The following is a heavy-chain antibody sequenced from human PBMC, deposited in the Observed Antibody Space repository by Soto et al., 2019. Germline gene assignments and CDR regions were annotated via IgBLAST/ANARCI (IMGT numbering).Heavy chain of an antibody. J-gene: IGHJ4*02. D-gene: IGHD3-22*01. CDR3: ARGSYYDSSGYSLFDY. Sequence: ASVKVSCKASGYTFTSYYMHWVRQAPGQGLEWMGIINPSGGSTSYAQKFQGRVTMTRDTSTSTVYMELSSLRSEDTAVYYCARGSYYDSSGYSLFDYWGQGTLVTVSS. CDR2: INPSGGST. CDR1: GYTFTSYY. V-gene: IGHV1-46*01.